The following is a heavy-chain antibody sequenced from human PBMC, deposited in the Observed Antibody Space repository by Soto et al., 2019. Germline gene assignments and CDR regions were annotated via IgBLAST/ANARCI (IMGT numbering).Heavy chain of an antibody. CDR2: ISSSGDSI. V-gene: IGHV3-48*02. CDR1: GFTLSNYN. CDR3: ARSQSYNGMDV. Sequence: WGSLRLSCAASGFTLSNYNMNWVRQAPGKGLQWISYISSSGDSIYYADSVKGRFTISRDSAKNSLYLQMNSLRDEDTAMYYCARSQSYNGMDVWGQGSTVTVSS. J-gene: IGHJ6*02.